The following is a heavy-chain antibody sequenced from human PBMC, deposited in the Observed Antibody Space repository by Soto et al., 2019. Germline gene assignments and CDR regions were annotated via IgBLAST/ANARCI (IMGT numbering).Heavy chain of an antibody. D-gene: IGHD3-9*01. V-gene: IGHV1-46*01. J-gene: IGHJ4*02. CDR2: INPSGGST. CDR3: ARDIKDWYYFDY. Sequence: APGQGLEWMGIINPSGGSTSYAQKFQGRVTMTRDTSTSTVYMELSSLRSEDTAVYYCARDIKDWYYFDYWGQGTLVTVSS.